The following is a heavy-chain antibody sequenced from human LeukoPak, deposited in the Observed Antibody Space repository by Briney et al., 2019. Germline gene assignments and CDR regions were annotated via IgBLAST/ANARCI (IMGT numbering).Heavy chain of an antibody. CDR3: AKDHIRRDGYSDFDY. CDR2: ISESGGST. V-gene: IGHV3-23*01. J-gene: IGHJ4*02. Sequence: GGSLRLSCAASGFTFGSYAMSWVRQAPGKGLEWVSGISESGGSTYYADSVKGRFTISRDNSKNTLFLQMNSLRAEDTAVYYRAKDHIRRDGYSDFDYWGQGTLVTVSS. CDR1: GFTFGSYA. D-gene: IGHD6-13*01.